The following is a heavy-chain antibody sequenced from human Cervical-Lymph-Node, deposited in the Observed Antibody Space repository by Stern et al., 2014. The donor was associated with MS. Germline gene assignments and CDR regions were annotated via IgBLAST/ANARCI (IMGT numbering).Heavy chain of an antibody. CDR1: GGTFSSYA. Sequence: VQLEESGAEVKKPGSSVRVSCKASGGTFSSYAISWVRPAPGQGVEWMGGIIPMFGTANDAQKFQGRVTITADDSTTTAYMEVSSLRSEDTAVYYCASSVGELTPEAVWGQGTTVTVFS. D-gene: IGHD3-10*01. J-gene: IGHJ6*02. CDR2: IIPMFGTA. V-gene: IGHV1-69*01. CDR3: ASSVGELTPEAV.